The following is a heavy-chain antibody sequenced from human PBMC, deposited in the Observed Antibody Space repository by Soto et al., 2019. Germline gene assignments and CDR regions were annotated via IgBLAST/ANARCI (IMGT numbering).Heavy chain of an antibody. Sequence: ASVNVSCKASGGTFSSYAISWVRQAPGQGLEWMGGIIPIFGTANYAQKFQGRVTITADESTSTAYMELSSLRSEDTAVYYCARWPPDYYGSGRAYYYGMDVWGQGTTVTVS. CDR1: GGTFSSYA. D-gene: IGHD3-10*01. V-gene: IGHV1-69*13. CDR3: ARWPPDYYGSGRAYYYGMDV. J-gene: IGHJ6*02. CDR2: IIPIFGTA.